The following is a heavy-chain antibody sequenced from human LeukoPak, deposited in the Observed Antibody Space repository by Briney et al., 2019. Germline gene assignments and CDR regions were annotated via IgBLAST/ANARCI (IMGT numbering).Heavy chain of an antibody. CDR3: ARDGLTAMVHYYYYYMDV. V-gene: IGHV3-21*01. J-gene: IGHJ6*03. CDR2: ISSSSSYI. CDR1: GFTFSSYE. Sequence: AGGSLRLSCAASGFTFSSYEMNWVRQAPGRGLEWVSSISSSSSYIYYADSVKGRFTISRDNAKNSLYLQMNSLRAEDTAVYYCARDGLTAMVHYYYYYMDVWGKGTTVTVSS. D-gene: IGHD5-18*01.